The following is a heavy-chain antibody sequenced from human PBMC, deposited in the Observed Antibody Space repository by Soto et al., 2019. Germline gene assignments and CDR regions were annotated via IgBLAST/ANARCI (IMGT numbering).Heavy chain of an antibody. V-gene: IGHV3-23*01. CDR1: GLSFSSHA. J-gene: IGHJ4*02. Sequence: EVQLLESGGGLVQPGGSLRLSCEASGLSFSSHAMTWVRQAPGKGLDWLSGISDDGSDTYYSDSVKGRYTISRDNSKNTLYLQMNSLRAEDTAVYFCARVVGSSALVGFDSWGRGALVTVSS. CDR3: ARVVGSSALVGFDS. CDR2: ISDDGSDT. D-gene: IGHD2-8*02.